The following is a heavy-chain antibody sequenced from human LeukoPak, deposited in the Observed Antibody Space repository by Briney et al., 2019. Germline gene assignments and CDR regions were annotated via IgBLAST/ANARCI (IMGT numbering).Heavy chain of an antibody. CDR3: ARGNFWVVITPNWFDP. J-gene: IGHJ5*02. Sequence: ASVKVSCKASGYTFTCYYMHWVRQAPGQGLEWMGWINPNSGGTNYAQKFQGRVTMTRDTSISTAYMELSRLRSDDTAVYYCARGNFWVVITPNWFDPWGQGTLVTVSS. CDR1: GYTFTCYY. V-gene: IGHV1-2*02. CDR2: INPNSGGT. D-gene: IGHD3-22*01.